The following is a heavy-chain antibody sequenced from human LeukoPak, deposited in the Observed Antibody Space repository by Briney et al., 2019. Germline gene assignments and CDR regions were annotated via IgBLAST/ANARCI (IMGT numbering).Heavy chain of an antibody. V-gene: IGHV3-21*01. D-gene: IGHD2-2*01. CDR1: GFTFSSYS. CDR2: ISSSSSYI. CDR3: ARDRHQLLSTVPYYMDV. Sequence: GGSLRLSCAASGFTFSSYSMNWVRQAPGKGLEWVSSISSSSSYIYYADSVKGRFTISRDNAKNSLYLQMNSLRAEDTAVYYCARDRHQLLSTVPYYMDVWGKGTTVTVSS. J-gene: IGHJ6*03.